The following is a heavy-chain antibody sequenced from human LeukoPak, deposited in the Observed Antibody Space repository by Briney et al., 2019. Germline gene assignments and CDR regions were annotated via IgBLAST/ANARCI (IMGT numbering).Heavy chain of an antibody. CDR3: ARRKYSSSWLFDY. D-gene: IGHD6-13*01. CDR1: GGSFCVYY. V-gene: IGHV4-34*01. Sequence: SETLSVTCADHGGSFCVYYWSWIRQPPGKGLEWIGEINHSGSTNYNPSLKSRVTISVDTSKNQFSLKLSSVTAADTAVYYCARRKYSSSWLFDYWGQGTLVTVSS. J-gene: IGHJ4*02. CDR2: INHSGST.